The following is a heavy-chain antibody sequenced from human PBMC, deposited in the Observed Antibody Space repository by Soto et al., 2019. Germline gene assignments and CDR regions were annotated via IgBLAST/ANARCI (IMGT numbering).Heavy chain of an antibody. CDR2: ISSSSSTI. J-gene: IGHJ4*02. CDR1: GFAFSDYR. V-gene: IGHV3-48*01. D-gene: IGHD1-7*01. CDR3: ARGARITGTTPPLDY. Sequence: GGSLRLSCAASGFAFSDYRMSWVRQAPGKGLEWLSYISSSSSTIYYADSVKGRFTISRDNAKNSLYLQMNSLRAEDTAVYYCARGARITGTTPPLDYWGQGTLVTVSS.